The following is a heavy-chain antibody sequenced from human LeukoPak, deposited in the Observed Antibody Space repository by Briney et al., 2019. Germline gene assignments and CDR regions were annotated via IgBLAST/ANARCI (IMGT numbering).Heavy chain of an antibody. J-gene: IGHJ4*02. Sequence: PSETLSLTCAVYGGSFSSYYWSSIRQPPGKGLEWIGEDNHSGSTNYNPSLKSRVTISVDTSKNQFSLKLSSVTAAVTAVYYCARGLRPGFYYFDYWGQGTLVTVSS. V-gene: IGHV4-34*01. CDR2: DNHSGST. D-gene: IGHD3-3*01. CDR3: ARGLRPGFYYFDY. CDR1: GGSFSSYY.